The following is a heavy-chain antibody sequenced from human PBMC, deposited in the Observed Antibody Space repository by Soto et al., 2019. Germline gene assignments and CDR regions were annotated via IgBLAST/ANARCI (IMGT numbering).Heavy chain of an antibody. CDR3: ARHATYYDILSGYHFDY. CDR2: IFPGDSDT. CDR1: GYSFPSYK. D-gene: IGHD3-9*01. Sequence: PGGSLKTSCRGPGYSFPSYKIAWVRQMPGKGLEWMGIIFPGDSDTRYSPSFQGQVTISADKSTSTAYLQWSSLKASDTAMYYCARHATYYDILSGYHFDYWGQGTLVTVSS. V-gene: IGHV5-51*01. J-gene: IGHJ4*02.